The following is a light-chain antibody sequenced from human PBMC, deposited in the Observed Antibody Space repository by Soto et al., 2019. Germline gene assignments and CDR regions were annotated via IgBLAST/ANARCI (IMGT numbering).Light chain of an antibody. CDR3: QRYNSYPKT. V-gene: IGKV1-5*01. Sequence: DIQMTQSPSTLSASVGDRVTITCRASQSISSWLAWYQQKPGKAPKLLIYDASSLESGVPSRFSGSGAETEFTLTISSLQPDDSATYYCQRYNSYPKTFGQGTKVDIK. J-gene: IGKJ1*01. CDR1: QSISSW. CDR2: DAS.